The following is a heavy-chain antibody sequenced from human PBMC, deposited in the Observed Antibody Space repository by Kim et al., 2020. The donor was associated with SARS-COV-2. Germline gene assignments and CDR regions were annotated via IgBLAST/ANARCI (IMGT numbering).Heavy chain of an antibody. CDR1: GFTFDDYA. CDR3: AKDTRMAAIFGVVITPYYMDV. D-gene: IGHD3-3*01. J-gene: IGHJ6*03. Sequence: GGSLRLSCAASGFTFDDYAMHWVRQAPGKGLEWVSLISGDGGSTYYADSVKGRFTISRDNSKNSLYLQMNSLRTEDTALYYCAKDTRMAAIFGVVITPYYMDVWGKGPTVTVSS. CDR2: ISGDGGST. V-gene: IGHV3-43*02.